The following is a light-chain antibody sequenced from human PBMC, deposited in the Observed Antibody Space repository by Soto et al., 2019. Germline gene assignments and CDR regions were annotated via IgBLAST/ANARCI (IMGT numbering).Light chain of an antibody. Sequence: QAVVTQPSSLSASPGASASLTCTLRSDINVGPYRIYWYQQKPGSRPQHLLTYKSDSDKQQGSGVPSRFSGSKDASANAAILLISRLQSEDEADYYCMIWHSTAVVFGGGTKLTVL. V-gene: IGLV5-45*03. CDR2: YKSDSDK. J-gene: IGLJ2*01. CDR3: MIWHSTAVV. CDR1: SDINVGPYR.